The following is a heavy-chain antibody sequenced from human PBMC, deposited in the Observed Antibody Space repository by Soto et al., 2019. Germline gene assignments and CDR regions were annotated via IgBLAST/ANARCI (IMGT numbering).Heavy chain of an antibody. Sequence: PGGSLRLSCAASGFTFSDAWMSWVRQAPGKGLEWVGRIKSKIDAETTDHAAPVEGRFTISRDDSKTTLYLQMNSLKTEDTAVYYCAKRGVGYSGPGFDYWGQGALVTVSS. CDR1: GFTFSDAW. D-gene: IGHD5-12*01. CDR3: AKRGVGYSGPGFDY. J-gene: IGHJ4*02. V-gene: IGHV3-15*01. CDR2: IKSKIDAETT.